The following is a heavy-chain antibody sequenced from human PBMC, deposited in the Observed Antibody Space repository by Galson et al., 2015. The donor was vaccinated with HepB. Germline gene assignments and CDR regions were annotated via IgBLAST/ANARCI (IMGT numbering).Heavy chain of an antibody. V-gene: IGHV3-30*18. CDR1: GFTFSSYG. Sequence: SLRLSCAASGFTFSSYGMHWVRQAPGKGLEWVAVISYDGSNKYYADSVKGRFTISRDNSKNTLYLQMSSLRAEDTAVYYCAKGPRELPVGAFDYWGQGTLVTVSS. J-gene: IGHJ4*02. CDR3: AKGPRELPVGAFDY. CDR2: ISYDGSNK. D-gene: IGHD1-26*01.